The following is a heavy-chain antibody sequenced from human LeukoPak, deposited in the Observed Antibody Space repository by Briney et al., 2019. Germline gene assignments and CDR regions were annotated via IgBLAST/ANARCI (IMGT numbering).Heavy chain of an antibody. CDR3: TRTYHTYYFDY. V-gene: IGHV3-15*01. CDR1: GFTFSSAW. J-gene: IGHJ4*02. Sequence: GGSLGLSCAASGFTFSSAWMNCVRQAPGKGLEWVARIRSKTDGGTTDYAAPVKGRFTISRDDSKNTLYLQMNSLKSEDTAVYYCTRTYHTYYFDYWGQGTLVTVSS. CDR2: IRSKTDGGTT. D-gene: IGHD1-14*01.